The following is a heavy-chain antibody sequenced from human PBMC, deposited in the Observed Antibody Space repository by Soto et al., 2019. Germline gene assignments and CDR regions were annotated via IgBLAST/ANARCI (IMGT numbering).Heavy chain of an antibody. D-gene: IGHD1-7*01. CDR3: ATRELELVVGDY. CDR1: GGTFSSYA. CDR2: IIPIFGTA. V-gene: IGHV1-69*13. Sequence: PEKVSCKASGGTFSSYAISWVRQAPGQGLEWMGGIIPIFGTANYAQKFQGRVTITADESTSTAYMELSSLRSEDTAVYYCATRELELVVGDYWGQGTLVTVSA. J-gene: IGHJ4*02.